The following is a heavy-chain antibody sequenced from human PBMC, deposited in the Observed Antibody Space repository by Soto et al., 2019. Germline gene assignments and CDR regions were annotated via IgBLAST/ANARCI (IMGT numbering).Heavy chain of an antibody. CDR2: MQPSTGRT. Sequence: QVQLVQSGAEVREPGASVKVSCKASGYSFTSLDINWVRQTAGQGLEWMGWMQPSTGRTGYAQKFQGRVTMTRDTAINTAYMELTTLTSDDPPFDYGARGVSAGVDYWGQGTLVTVSS. V-gene: IGHV1-8*01. CDR3: ARGVSAGVDY. D-gene: IGHD1-26*01. CDR1: GYSFTSLD. J-gene: IGHJ4*02.